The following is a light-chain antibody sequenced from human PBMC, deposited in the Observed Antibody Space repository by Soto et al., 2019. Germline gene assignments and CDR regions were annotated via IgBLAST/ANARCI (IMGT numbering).Light chain of an antibody. J-gene: IGKJ1*01. CDR2: AAS. V-gene: IGKV1-39*01. CDR3: LQDYTYPWT. Sequence: DIQITQSPSSLSASVGDRVTITCRASQSISSYLNWYQQKPGKAPKLLIYAASSLQSGVPSRFSGSGSGTDFTLTISSLQPEDFASYYCLQDYTYPWTFGQGTKVDIK. CDR1: QSISSY.